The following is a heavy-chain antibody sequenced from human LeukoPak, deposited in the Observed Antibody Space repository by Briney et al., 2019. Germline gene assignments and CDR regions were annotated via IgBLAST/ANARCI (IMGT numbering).Heavy chain of an antibody. V-gene: IGHV4-38-2*02. CDR1: GYSISSGYY. CDR3: ARGSGYSYGYSDY. D-gene: IGHD5-18*01. CDR2: IYHSGST. J-gene: IGHJ4*02. Sequence: SETLSLTCTVSGYSISSGYYWGWIRQPPGKGLEWIGSIYHSGSTYYNPSLKSRVTISVDTSKNQFSLKLSSVTAADTAVYYCARGSGYSYGYSDYWGQGTLVTVSS.